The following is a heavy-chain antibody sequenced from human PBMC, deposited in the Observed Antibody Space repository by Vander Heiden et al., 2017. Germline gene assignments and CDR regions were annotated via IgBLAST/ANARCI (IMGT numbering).Heavy chain of an antibody. D-gene: IGHD3-22*01. CDR1: GFTFSDYY. Sequence: QVQLVESGGGLVKPGGSLRLSCAASGFTFSDYYMGWIRQAPGKGPEGVSYISHSGGTIYYADSVKGRFTISRDNAENSLYLQMNSLRAEDTAVYYCARVNTYYYESSGYYFDYWGQGTLVTVSS. CDR2: ISHSGGTI. J-gene: IGHJ4*02. V-gene: IGHV3-11*01. CDR3: ARVNTYYYESSGYYFDY.